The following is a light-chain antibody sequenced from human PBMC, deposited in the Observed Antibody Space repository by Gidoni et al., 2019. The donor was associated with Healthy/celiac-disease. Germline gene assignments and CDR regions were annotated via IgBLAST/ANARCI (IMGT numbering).Light chain of an antibody. Sequence: QSVLTQPPSASGTPGQRVTIPCSGSSSNIGSNTGNWYQQLPATAPKLLLYSNNHRPSGVPDRFSGSKSGTSAALAISGLQSEYEADYYCAAWDDSLNGPHVVFGGGTKLTVL. J-gene: IGLJ2*01. CDR3: AAWDDSLNGPHVV. V-gene: IGLV1-44*01. CDR1: SSNIGSNT. CDR2: SNN.